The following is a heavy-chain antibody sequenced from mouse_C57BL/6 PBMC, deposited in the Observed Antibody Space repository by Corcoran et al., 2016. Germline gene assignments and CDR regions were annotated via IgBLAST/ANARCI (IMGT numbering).Heavy chain of an antibody. J-gene: IGHJ2*01. CDR3: ARSGTTVVDTYFDY. D-gene: IGHD1-1*01. CDR2: INPNNGGT. V-gene: IGHV1-26*01. Sequence: EVQQQQAGPELVKPGASVKISCKDSGYTFTDYYMNGVKQSHGKSLEWIGDINPNNGGTSYNQKFKGKATLSVDKSSSTAYMELRSLTSEDSAVYYCARSGTTVVDTYFDYWGQGTTLTVSS. CDR1: GYTFTDYY.